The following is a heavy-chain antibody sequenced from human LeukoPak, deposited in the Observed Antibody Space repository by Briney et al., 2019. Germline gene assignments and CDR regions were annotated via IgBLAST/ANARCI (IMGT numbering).Heavy chain of an antibody. CDR1: GFTFSSYE. V-gene: IGHV3-48*03. J-gene: IGHJ4*02. Sequence: GGSLRLSCAASGFTFSSYEMNWVRQAPGKGLEWVSYISSSGSTIYYADSVKGRFTISRDNSKNTLYLQMNSLRAEDTAVYYCAKVSRSCIDYWGQGTLVTVSS. CDR3: AKVSRSCIDY. D-gene: IGHD2-2*01. CDR2: ISSSGSTI.